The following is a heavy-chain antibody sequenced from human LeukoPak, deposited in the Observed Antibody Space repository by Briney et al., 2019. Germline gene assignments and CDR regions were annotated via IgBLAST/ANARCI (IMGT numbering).Heavy chain of an antibody. CDR2: ISSSSSYI. D-gene: IGHD3-3*01. CDR3: ARDYDFWSGSRGMDV. J-gene: IGHJ6*02. Sequence: GGSLRLSCAASGFTFSSYSMNWVRQAPGKGLVWVSSISSSSSYIYYADSVKGRFTISRDNAKNSLYLQMNSLRAEDTAVYYCARDYDFWSGSRGMDVWGRGTTVTVSS. V-gene: IGHV3-21*01. CDR1: GFTFSSYS.